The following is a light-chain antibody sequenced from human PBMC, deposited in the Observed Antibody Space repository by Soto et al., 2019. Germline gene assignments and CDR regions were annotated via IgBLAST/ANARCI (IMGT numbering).Light chain of an antibody. J-gene: IGLJ1*01. V-gene: IGLV3-21*02. CDR2: DDG. CDR1: NIESKS. Sequence: SCALTQPPSVSVAPGQTARITCGGNNIESKSVHWYQQRPGQAPVLVLYDDGNRPSGIPERLSGSNSGSTATLTISSVEASDEADYFCQVWDISSDQYLFGPGTKVTVL. CDR3: QVWDISSDQYL.